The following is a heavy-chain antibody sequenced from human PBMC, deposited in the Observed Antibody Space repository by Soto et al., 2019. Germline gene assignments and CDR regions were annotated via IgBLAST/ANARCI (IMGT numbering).Heavy chain of an antibody. CDR1: GGSISSYY. J-gene: IGHJ6*03. V-gene: IGHV4-59*08. CDR2: IYYSGST. D-gene: IGHD3-9*01. CDR3: ARHGATGWIYYYYMDV. Sequence: SETLSLTCTVSGGSISSYYWSWIRQPPGKGLEWIGYIYYSGSTNYNPSLKSRVTISVDTSKNQFSLKLSSVTAADTAVYYCARHGATGWIYYYYMDVWGKGTTVTVSS.